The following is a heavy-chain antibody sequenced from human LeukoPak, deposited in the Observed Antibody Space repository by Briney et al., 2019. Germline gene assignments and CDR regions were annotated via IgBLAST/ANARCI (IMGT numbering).Heavy chain of an antibody. CDR1: GFTFSSYG. CDR2: IRYDGNDK. V-gene: IGHV3-30*02. D-gene: IGHD2/OR15-2a*01. J-gene: IGHJ6*03. Sequence: GGSLRLSCAASGFTFSSYGMHWVRQAPGKGLEWVAFIRYDGNDKYYADSVKGRFTISRDKSKNTLYLQMNSLRAEDTAVYYCARVSKPGWYDYYYMDVWGKGTTVTVSS. CDR3: ARVSKPGWYDYYYMDV.